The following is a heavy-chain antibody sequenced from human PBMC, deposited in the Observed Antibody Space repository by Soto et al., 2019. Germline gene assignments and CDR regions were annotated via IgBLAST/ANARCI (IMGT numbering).Heavy chain of an antibody. Sequence: QVQLVESGGGVVQPGRSLRLSCAASGFTFSNYGIHWVRQAPGKGLEWVAVMSDDGTTKYYADSVKGRFTISRDNSRNILHLQMNGLRDEDTAVYYCAKDWGRSGSNWYALLFDCWGQGTLVTVSS. D-gene: IGHD6-13*01. CDR1: GFTFSNYG. CDR3: AKDWGRSGSNWYALLFDC. CDR2: MSDDGTTK. J-gene: IGHJ4*02. V-gene: IGHV3-30*18.